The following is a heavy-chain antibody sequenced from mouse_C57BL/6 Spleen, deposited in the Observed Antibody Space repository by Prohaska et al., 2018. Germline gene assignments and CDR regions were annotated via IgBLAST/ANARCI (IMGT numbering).Heavy chain of an antibody. CDR2: ISSGSSTI. J-gene: IGHJ4*01. V-gene: IGHV5-17*01. CDR3: ATNRGAMEY. CDR1: GSPFSDYG. Sequence: ESVGGLVKLAGPMKRSCVASGSPFSDYGMHCVRQAPEKGLEWVAYISSGSSTIYYADTVKGRFTISRDNAKNTLFLKMTSLRSEDTAMYYCATNRGAMEYLGYRTSVTLTA.